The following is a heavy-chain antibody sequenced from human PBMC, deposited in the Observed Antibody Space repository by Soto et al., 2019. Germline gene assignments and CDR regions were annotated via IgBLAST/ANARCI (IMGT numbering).Heavy chain of an antibody. Sequence: SETLSLTCAVYGGFLSESYWTWIRQPPGKGLEWTGEINHVGGTNYNPSLKSRVTMSVDTSQNQFSLRLISVTAADTAMYFCVRIRYQLPSSVLWLDPWGQGTPVTVSS. D-gene: IGHD3-16*01. CDR1: GGFLSESY. J-gene: IGHJ5*02. CDR3: VRIRYQLPSSVLWLDP. CDR2: INHVGGT. V-gene: IGHV4-34*01.